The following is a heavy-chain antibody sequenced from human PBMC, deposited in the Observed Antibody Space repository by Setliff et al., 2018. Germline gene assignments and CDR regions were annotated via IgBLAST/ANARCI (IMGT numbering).Heavy chain of an antibody. Sequence: PGWSLSLSCAASGFRFSTSDMHWVRQAPGKGLEWVSFIQHDGSREFYGDPVKGRFIISRDNSKNTLYLQMNSLSAEDTAVYYCAKVPNSGGYAGPFDFWGQGTLVTVSS. CDR2: IQHDGSRE. CDR1: GFRFSTSD. V-gene: IGHV3-30*02. CDR3: AKVPNSGGYAGPFDF. J-gene: IGHJ4*02. D-gene: IGHD5-12*01.